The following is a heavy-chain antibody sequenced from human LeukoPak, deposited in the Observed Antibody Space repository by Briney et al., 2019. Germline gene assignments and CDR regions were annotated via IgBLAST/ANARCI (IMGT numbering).Heavy chain of an antibody. Sequence: ASVKVSCKASRGTFSSQGMSWVRQAPGQGLEWVGGIIPVFGAANYAQKFQGRVTITTDESTSTAYMELSSLRSEDTALYYCARRWPHGSGYDLFDYWGQGTLVTVSS. CDR1: RGTFSSQG. CDR2: IIPVFGAA. D-gene: IGHD3-22*01. J-gene: IGHJ4*02. V-gene: IGHV1-69*05. CDR3: ARRWPHGSGYDLFDY.